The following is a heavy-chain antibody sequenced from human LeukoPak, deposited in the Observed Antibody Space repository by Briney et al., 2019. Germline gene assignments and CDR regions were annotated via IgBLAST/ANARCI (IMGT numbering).Heavy chain of an antibody. CDR1: GFTFSGYA. CDR2: ISAGGGST. D-gene: IGHD2-15*01. Sequence: GGPLRLSCAASGFTFSGYAMSWVRQAPGKGLEWVSTISAGGGSTYSANSMKGRFTISRDNSKNTLYLQMNSLRAEDTAVYYCAKGSSPFDPWGQGTLVTVSS. V-gene: IGHV3-23*01. J-gene: IGHJ5*02. CDR3: AKGSSPFDP.